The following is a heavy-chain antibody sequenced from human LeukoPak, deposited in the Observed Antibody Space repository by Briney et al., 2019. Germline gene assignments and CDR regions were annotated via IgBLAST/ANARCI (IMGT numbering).Heavy chain of an antibody. CDR3: ARGPRLSYDSSGYYFDY. D-gene: IGHD3-22*01. CDR1: GGSFSGYY. V-gene: IGHV4-31*11. J-gene: IGHJ4*02. CDR2: IYYSGST. Sequence: TLSLTCAVYGGSFSGYYWSWIRQHPGKGLEWIGYIYYSGSTYYNPSLKSRVTISVDTSKNQFSLKLSSVTAADTAVYYCARGPRLSYDSSGYYFDYWGQGTLVTVSS.